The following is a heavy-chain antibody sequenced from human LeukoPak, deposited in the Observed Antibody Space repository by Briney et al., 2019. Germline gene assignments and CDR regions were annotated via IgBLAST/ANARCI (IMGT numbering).Heavy chain of an antibody. V-gene: IGHV3-48*01. Sequence: GGSLRLSCAASGFTLSSYSMNWDRQAPGKGLEWVSYISSSSYIIYHADSVKGRFTISRDNAKNSLYLQMNSLRAEDTAVYYCARDRSSNYARDAFDIWGQGTMVTVSS. CDR2: ISSSSYII. CDR3: ARDRSSNYARDAFDI. J-gene: IGHJ3*02. D-gene: IGHD4-11*01. CDR1: GFTLSSYS.